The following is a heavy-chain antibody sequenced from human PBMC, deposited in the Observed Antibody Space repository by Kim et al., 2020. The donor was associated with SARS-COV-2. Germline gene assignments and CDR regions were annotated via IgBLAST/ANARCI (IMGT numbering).Heavy chain of an antibody. V-gene: IGHV3-23*01. CDR1: GFTFSRHA. CDR2: ISVGGTHI. D-gene: IGHD6-13*01. Sequence: GGSLRLSCAASGFTFSRHAMAWFRQAPGKGLEWVSLISVGGTHIFYADSVKGRFTISRDDSKNTLFLQMSSLRADDTALYYCAKKLKSATPGEDYFDYWGQGTPVTVSS. CDR3: AKKLKSATPGEDYFDY. J-gene: IGHJ4*02.